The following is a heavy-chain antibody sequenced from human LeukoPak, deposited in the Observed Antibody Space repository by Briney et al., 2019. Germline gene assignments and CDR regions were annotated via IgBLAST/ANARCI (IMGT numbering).Heavy chain of an antibody. CDR2: INLRGRT. J-gene: IGHJ4*02. V-gene: IGHV4-4*02. CDR1: GGSITNTNY. CDR3: AREGGPYRPLDY. Sequence: PSGTLSLTCGVSGGSITNTNYWTLVRQPPGKGLEWSGEINLRGRTNYNPSLMDRVGISVDTSENPISLQLTSVTAADTAVYYCAREGGPYRPLDYSGQGTLDTVSS.